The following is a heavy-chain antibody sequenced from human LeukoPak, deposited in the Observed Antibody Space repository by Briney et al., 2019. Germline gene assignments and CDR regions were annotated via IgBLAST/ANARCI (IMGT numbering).Heavy chain of an antibody. CDR3: AGRGPNDLNDY. D-gene: IGHD2-8*01. CDR2: IYYSGST. V-gene: IGHV4-59*01. J-gene: IGHJ4*02. Sequence: SETLSLTCTVSGGSISSYYWSWIRQPPGKGLEWIGYIYYSGSTNYNPSLKSRVTISVDTSKNQFSLKLSSVTAADTAVYYCAGRGPNDLNDYWGQGTLVTVSS. CDR1: GGSISSYY.